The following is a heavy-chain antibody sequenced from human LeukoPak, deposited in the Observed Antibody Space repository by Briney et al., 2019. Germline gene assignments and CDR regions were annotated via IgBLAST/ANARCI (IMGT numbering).Heavy chain of an antibody. CDR3: ARDSPYNWNDVNYFDY. CDR1: GGSISSYY. CDR2: IYTSGST. Sequence: SETLSLTCTVSGGSISSYYWSWVRQPAGKGLEWIGRIYTSGSTNYNPSLKSRVTMSVDTSKNQFSLKLSSVTAADTAVYYCARDSPYNWNDVNYFDYWGQGTLVTVSS. D-gene: IGHD1-20*01. V-gene: IGHV4-4*07. J-gene: IGHJ4*02.